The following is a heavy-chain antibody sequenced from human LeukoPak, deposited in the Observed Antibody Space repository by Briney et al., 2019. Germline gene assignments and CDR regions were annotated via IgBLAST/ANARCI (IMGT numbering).Heavy chain of an antibody. J-gene: IGHJ4*02. D-gene: IGHD2-21*01. CDR2: ISGSGGST. Sequence: GGSLRLSCAASGFTFSSYAMSWVRQAPGKGLEWVSAISGSGGSTYYADSVKGRFTISRDNAKNTLYLQMSSLRAEDTAVYYCAKCPTLLIFDYWGLGTLVTVSS. CDR3: AKCPTLLIFDY. CDR1: GFTFSSYA. V-gene: IGHV3-23*01.